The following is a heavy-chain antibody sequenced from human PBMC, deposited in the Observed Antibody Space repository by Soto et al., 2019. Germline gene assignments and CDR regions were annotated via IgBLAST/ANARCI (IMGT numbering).Heavy chain of an antibody. CDR1: GFTFSTYG. J-gene: IGHJ4*01. V-gene: IGHV3-33*01. Sequence: GGSLRLSCAASGFTFSTYGMHWVRQAPGKGLEWVATIWHDGSNAYDADSVKGRLTVSRDNSKNTLYLQMNSLRADDTAVYYCARGTPIPTTVPGGRFDYWGHGILVTVSS. CDR3: ARGTPIPTTVPGGRFDY. D-gene: IGHD3-10*02. CDR2: IWHDGSNA.